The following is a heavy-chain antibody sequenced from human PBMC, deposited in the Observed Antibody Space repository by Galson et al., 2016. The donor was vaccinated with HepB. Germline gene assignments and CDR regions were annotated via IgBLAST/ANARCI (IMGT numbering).Heavy chain of an antibody. J-gene: IGHJ5*02. CDR3: ARDTSLGGFDP. CDR1: GGSISNADVH. Sequence: TLSLTCSVSGGSISNADVHRSWLRQHPERGLEWIGHIFYTGTSYYNPSLRIRVVLSVDTSRSQFSLIVRSVTAAAATLYYCARDTSLGGFDPWGRGTLVTVSS. CDR2: IFYTGTS. D-gene: IGHD3-16*01. V-gene: IGHV4-31*03.